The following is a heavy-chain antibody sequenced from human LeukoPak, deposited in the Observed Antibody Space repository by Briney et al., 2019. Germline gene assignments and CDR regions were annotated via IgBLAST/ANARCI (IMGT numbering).Heavy chain of an antibody. D-gene: IGHD3-3*01. V-gene: IGHV1-24*01. Sequence: ASVKVSCKVSGYTLTEISIHWVRQAPGKGLEWMGGFDPEDGETIYAQRFQGRVTMTEDTSADTAYMELSSLRSEDTAVYYCATLPPRFLSRYADYWGQGTLVTVSS. J-gene: IGHJ4*02. CDR1: GYTLTEIS. CDR2: FDPEDGET. CDR3: ATLPPRFLSRYADY.